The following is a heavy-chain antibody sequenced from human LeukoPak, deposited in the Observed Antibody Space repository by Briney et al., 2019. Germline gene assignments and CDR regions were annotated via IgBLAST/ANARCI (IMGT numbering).Heavy chain of an antibody. CDR1: GFIFSSYA. J-gene: IGHJ4*02. CDR3: ARGKANDYDY. Sequence: GGSLRLSCAASGFIFSSYAMHWVRQAPGKGLEWVAVISYDGSNKFYADSVKGRFTISRDNSKNTLYLQMNSLRTEDTAVYYCARGKANDYDYWGQGTLVTVSS. CDR2: ISYDGSNK. V-gene: IGHV3-30-3*01. D-gene: IGHD5-12*01.